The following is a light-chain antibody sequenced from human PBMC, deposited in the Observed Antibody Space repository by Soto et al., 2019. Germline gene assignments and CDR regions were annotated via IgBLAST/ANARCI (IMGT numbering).Light chain of an antibody. J-gene: IGKJ5*01. CDR1: QSVSNSY. V-gene: IGKV3-20*01. CDR2: DVS. Sequence: FLWPKSPGTLSLSPGERSALACIASQSVSNSYLAWYQQKPGQAPRLLIYDVSNRATGIPARFSGSGSGTDFTLTISGLEPEDFAVYYCQQYAISPITFGQGTRLEIK. CDR3: QQYAISPIT.